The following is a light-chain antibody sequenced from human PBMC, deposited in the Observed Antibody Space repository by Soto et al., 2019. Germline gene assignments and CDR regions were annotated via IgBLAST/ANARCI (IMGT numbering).Light chain of an antibody. V-gene: IGLV1-40*01. CDR1: SSNIGAGYD. J-gene: IGLJ3*02. Sequence: QPVLTQPPSVSGAPGQRVTISCTGSSSNIGAGYDVHWYQQLPGTAPQLLIYGNINRPSGVPDRFSGSKSGTSASLAITGLQAEDEADYYCQSYDSSLRGVFGGGTKLTVL. CDR3: QSYDSSLRGV. CDR2: GNI.